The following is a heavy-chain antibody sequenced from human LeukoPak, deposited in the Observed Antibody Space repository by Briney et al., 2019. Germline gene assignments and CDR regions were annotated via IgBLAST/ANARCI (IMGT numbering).Heavy chain of an antibody. J-gene: IGHJ4*02. CDR2: ISSSSSYI. CDR1: GFTFSNYA. CDR3: ARDYVDTAMVFDY. D-gene: IGHD5-18*01. V-gene: IGHV3-21*01. Sequence: GGSLRLSCSGTGFTFSNYAMSWVRQAPGKGLEWVSSISSSSSYIYYADSVKGRFTISRDNAKNSLYLQMNSLRAEDTAVYYCARDYVDTAMVFDYWGQGTLVTVSS.